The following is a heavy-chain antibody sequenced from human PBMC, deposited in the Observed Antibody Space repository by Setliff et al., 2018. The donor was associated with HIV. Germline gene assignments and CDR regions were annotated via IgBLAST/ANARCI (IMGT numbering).Heavy chain of an antibody. CDR3: ASSWSRVPYYGMDV. Sequence: ASVKVSCKASGSTLSTYDINWVRQAPGQGPEWMGWMNPNSGNTGYAPKLLGRVTMTRNTSISTAYMELSSLRSDDTAVYYCASSWSRVPYYGMDVWGQGTTVTVSS. CDR1: GSTLSTYD. D-gene: IGHD6-13*01. J-gene: IGHJ6*02. V-gene: IGHV1-8*01. CDR2: MNPNSGNT.